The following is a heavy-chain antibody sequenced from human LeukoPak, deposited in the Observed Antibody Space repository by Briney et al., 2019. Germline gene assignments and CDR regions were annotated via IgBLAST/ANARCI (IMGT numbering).Heavy chain of an antibody. CDR2: ISYDGSNK. Sequence: GRSLRLSCAASGFTFSSYGMHWVRQAPGKGLEWVAVISYDGSNKYYADSVKGRFTISRDNSKNTLYLQMNSLRAEDTAVCYCAKDREAVAGDYWGQGTLVTVSS. J-gene: IGHJ4*02. CDR1: GFTFSSYG. CDR3: AKDREAVAGDY. V-gene: IGHV3-30*18. D-gene: IGHD6-19*01.